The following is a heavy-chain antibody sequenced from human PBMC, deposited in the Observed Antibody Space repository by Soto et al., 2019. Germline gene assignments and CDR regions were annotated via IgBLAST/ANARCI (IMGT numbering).Heavy chain of an antibody. CDR1: GGSISSGGYY. D-gene: IGHD4-17*01. V-gene: IGHV4-31*03. CDR3: ARKYGDHTESNWFDP. CDR2: IYYSGST. J-gene: IGHJ5*02. Sequence: QVQLQESGPGLVKPSQTLSLTCTVSGGSISSGGYYWSWIRQHPGKGLEWIGYIYYSGSTYYNPSLKSRVTITVDTSKNQFSLKLSSVTAADTAVYYCARKYGDHTESNWFDPWGQGTLVTGSS.